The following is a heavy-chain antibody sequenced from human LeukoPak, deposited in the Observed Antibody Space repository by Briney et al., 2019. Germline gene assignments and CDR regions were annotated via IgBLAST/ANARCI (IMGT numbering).Heavy chain of an antibody. J-gene: IGHJ6*04. D-gene: IGHD3-10*01. CDR2: IIPIFGTA. V-gene: IGHV1-69*06. Sequence: ASVKVSCKASGGTFSSYAISWVRQAPGQGLEWMGGIIPIFGTANYAQKFQGRVTITADKSTSTAYMELSSLRSEDTAVYYCARDKLLWFGESHRLTDYYGMDVWGKGTTVTVSS. CDR1: GGTFSSYA. CDR3: ARDKLLWFGESHRLTDYYGMDV.